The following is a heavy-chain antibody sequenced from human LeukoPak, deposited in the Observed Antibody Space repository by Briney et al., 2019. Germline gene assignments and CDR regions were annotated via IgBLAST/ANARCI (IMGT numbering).Heavy chain of an antibody. CDR1: GGSISSYY. V-gene: IGHV4-59*01. J-gene: IGHJ3*01. CDR2: IYYSGST. D-gene: IGHD4-11*01. CDR3: AREQYLAYDVFGF. Sequence: SETLSLTCTVSGGSISSYYWSWIRQPPGKGLEWIGYIYYSGSTNYNPSLKSRVTISVDTSKNQFSLKLSSVTAADTAVYYCAREQYLAYDVFGFWGQGTMVTVSS.